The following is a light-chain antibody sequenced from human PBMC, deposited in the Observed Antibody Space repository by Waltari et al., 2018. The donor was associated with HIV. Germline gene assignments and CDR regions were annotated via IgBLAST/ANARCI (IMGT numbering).Light chain of an antibody. CDR2: RNN. CDR3: AAWNDRVNNSVVSGGSVL. J-gene: IGLJ2*01. CDR1: SSNIGSNY. V-gene: IGLV1-47*01. Sequence: QSVLTQPPSTSGTPGQRVTISCSGSSSNIGSNYVYWYQQLPGTAPKLLIYRNNQRPSGVPDRISGSKSGTSAALVISGLQSDDEAHYYCAAWNDRVNNSVVSGGSVLFGGGT.